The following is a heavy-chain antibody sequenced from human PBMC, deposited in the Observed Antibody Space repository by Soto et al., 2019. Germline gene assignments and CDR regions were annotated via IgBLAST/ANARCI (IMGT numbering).Heavy chain of an antibody. J-gene: IGHJ4*01. Sequence: SDTLSLTCTVSGVSVSSGSYYWILIRQPPGKGLEWIGYIYYSGSTNYNPSLKSRVTISVDTSKNQFSLKLSSVTAADTAVYYCARATESILGATVLYYWGQGTLFTVSS. CDR2: IYYSGST. CDR3: ARATESILGATVLYY. V-gene: IGHV4-61*01. D-gene: IGHD1-26*01. CDR1: GVSVSSGSYY.